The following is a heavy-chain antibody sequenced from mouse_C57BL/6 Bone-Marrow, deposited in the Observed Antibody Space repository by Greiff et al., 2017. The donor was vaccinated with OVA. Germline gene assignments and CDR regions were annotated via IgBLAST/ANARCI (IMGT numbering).Heavy chain of an antibody. Sequence: EVKVEESGPGLVKPSQSLSLTCSVTGYSITSGYYWNWIRQFPGNKLEWMGYISYDGSNNYNPSLKNRISITRDTSKNQFFLKLNSVTTEDTATYYCARGDYDEGDYFDYWGQGTTLTVSS. D-gene: IGHD2-4*01. J-gene: IGHJ2*01. CDR3: ARGDYDEGDYFDY. V-gene: IGHV3-6*01. CDR2: ISYDGSN. CDR1: GYSITSGYY.